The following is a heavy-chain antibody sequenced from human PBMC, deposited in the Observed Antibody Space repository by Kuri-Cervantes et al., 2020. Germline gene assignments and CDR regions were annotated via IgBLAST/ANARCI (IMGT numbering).Heavy chain of an antibody. CDR2: IEGSASGT. D-gene: IGHD3-10*01. Sequence: GESLKISCAASGFRFDDYGMNWVRQAPGKGLEWVSGIEGSASGTYYADSVKGRFTISRDNSKNTLYLQMNSLRAEDTAVYYCARGAGSLDSGRIWGQGTLVTVSS. V-gene: IGHV3-23*01. J-gene: IGHJ4*02. CDR3: ARGAGSLDSGRI. CDR1: GFRFDDYG.